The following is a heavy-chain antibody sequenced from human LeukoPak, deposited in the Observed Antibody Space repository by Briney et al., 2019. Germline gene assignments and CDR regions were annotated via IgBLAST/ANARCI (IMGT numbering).Heavy chain of an antibody. CDR3: TLYGDFSWFDP. D-gene: IGHD4-17*01. J-gene: IGHJ5*02. Sequence: ASVKVSCKASGYTFTGYYMHWVRQAPGQGLEWMGWITPNSGDTSYAQNFQGRVTMTRDTSISTAFMELSRLRSDDTAVYYCTLYGDFSWFDPWGQGTLVTVSS. V-gene: IGHV1-2*02. CDR2: ITPNSGDT. CDR1: GYTFTGYY.